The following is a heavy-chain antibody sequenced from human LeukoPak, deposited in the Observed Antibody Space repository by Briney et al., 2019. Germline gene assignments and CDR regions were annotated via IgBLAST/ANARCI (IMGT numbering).Heavy chain of an antibody. V-gene: IGHV4-59*01. CDR2: IYYSGST. CDR3: ARGRGEYSRCNWFDP. Sequence: KPSETLSLTCTLSGGSISSYYWSWIRQPPGKGLEWIGYIYYSGSTNYNPSLKSRVTISVDTSKNQFSLKLSSVTAADTAVYYCARGRGEYSRCNWFDPWGQGTLVTVSS. CDR1: GGSISSYY. J-gene: IGHJ5*02. D-gene: IGHD6-6*01.